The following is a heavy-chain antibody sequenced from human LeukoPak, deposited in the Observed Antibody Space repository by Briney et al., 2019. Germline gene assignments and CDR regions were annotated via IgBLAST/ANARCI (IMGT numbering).Heavy chain of an antibody. V-gene: IGHV3-23*01. D-gene: IGHD2-2*01. CDR3: AKRGSTSYHFDS. Sequence: GGSLRLSCAASGFTFSSFAMRWVRQAPGKGLEWVSSIRGDGVGTYYADSVKGRFTISRDNSKNSLNLQMNSLRIEDTAVYYCAKRGSTSYHFDSWGQGTLVTVSS. J-gene: IGHJ4*02. CDR2: IRGDGVGT. CDR1: GFTFSSFA.